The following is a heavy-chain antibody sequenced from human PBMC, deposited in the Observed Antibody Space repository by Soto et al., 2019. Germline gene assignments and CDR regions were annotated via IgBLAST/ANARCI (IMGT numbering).Heavy chain of an antibody. CDR2: IYHSGST. D-gene: IGHD3-22*01. CDR3: ARGALYYSSGSYYDY. V-gene: IGHV4-30-2*01. CDR1: GGSISSGGYS. J-gene: IGHJ4*02. Sequence: SETLSLTCAVSGGSISSGGYSWSWIRQPPGKGLEWIGYIYHSGSTYYNPSLKSRVTISVDRSKNQFSLKLSSVTAADTAVYYCARGALYYSSGSYYDYWAQGTLVTVSS.